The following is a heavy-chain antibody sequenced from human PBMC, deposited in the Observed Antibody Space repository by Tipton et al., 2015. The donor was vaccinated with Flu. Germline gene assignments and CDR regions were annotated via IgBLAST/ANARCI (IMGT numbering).Heavy chain of an antibody. CDR1: GGSFSGYY. J-gene: IGHJ4*02. D-gene: IGHD7-27*01. Sequence: GSLRLSCAVYGGSFSGYYWSWIRQPPGKGLEWIGEINHSGSTNYNPSLKSRVTISADTSKNQFSLKLSSVTAADTAVYYCASKVANWGVWEPLDYWGQGTLVTVSS. CDR3: ASKVANWGVWEPLDY. V-gene: IGHV4-34*01. CDR2: INHSGST.